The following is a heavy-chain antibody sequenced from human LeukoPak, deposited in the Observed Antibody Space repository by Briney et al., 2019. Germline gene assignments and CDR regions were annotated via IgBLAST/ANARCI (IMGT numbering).Heavy chain of an antibody. CDR3: ARGSKDYDFWSKDDY. J-gene: IGHJ4*02. CDR1: GFTFSSYE. D-gene: IGHD3-3*01. V-gene: IGHV3-48*03. CDR2: ISSSGSTI. Sequence: GGSLRLSXAASGFTFSSYEMNWVRQAPGKGLEWVSYISSSGSTIYYADSVKGRFTISRDNAKNSLYLQMNSLRAEDTAVYYSARGSKDYDFWSKDDYWGQGTLVTVSS.